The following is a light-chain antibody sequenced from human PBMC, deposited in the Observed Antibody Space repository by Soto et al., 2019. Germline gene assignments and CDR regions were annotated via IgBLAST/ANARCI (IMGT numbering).Light chain of an antibody. V-gene: IGLV2-23*01. Sequence: ALAQPASVSGSPGQSITISCTGTSSDVGAYNSVSWYQQHPHKAPQVIIYKGTQRPSGVSNRFSGSTSGNAASLTISGLQADDEADYFCCSSATESTYVFGSGIKVTVL. J-gene: IGLJ1*01. CDR2: KGT. CDR3: CSSATESTYV. CDR1: SSDVGAYNS.